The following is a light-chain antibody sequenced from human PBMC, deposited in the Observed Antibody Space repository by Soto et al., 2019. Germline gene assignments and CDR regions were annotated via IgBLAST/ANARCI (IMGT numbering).Light chain of an antibody. Sequence: EIVLTQSPGTLSLSPGERATLSCRASQSVSNNYLAWYQQKPGQAPRLLIYDAINRATGIPARFSGSGSGTDFTLTISSLEPEDFGVYYCQQRTKWVTFGRGTKVDIK. CDR1: QSVSNNY. V-gene: IGKV3-11*01. J-gene: IGKJ4*01. CDR3: QQRTKWVT. CDR2: DAI.